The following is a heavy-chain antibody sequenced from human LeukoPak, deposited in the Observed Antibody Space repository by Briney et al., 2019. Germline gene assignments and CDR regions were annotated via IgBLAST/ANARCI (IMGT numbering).Heavy chain of an antibody. CDR2: ISYDGSNK. CDR1: GFTFSSYG. Sequence: PGGSLRLSCAASGFTFSSYGMHWVRQAPGKELEWVAVISYDGSNKYYADSVKGRFTISRDNSKNTLYLQMNSLRAEDTAVYYCAKGKDILTGYSPFDYWGQGTLVTVSS. V-gene: IGHV3-30*18. D-gene: IGHD3-9*01. CDR3: AKGKDILTGYSPFDY. J-gene: IGHJ4*02.